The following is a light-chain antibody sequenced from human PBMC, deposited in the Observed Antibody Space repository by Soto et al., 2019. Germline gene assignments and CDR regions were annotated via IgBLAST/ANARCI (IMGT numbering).Light chain of an antibody. J-gene: IGLJ1*01. Sequence: QSALTQPASVSGSPGQSINISCTGTSSDVGGYNYVSWYQQHPGKAPKLMIYEVSNRPSGVSNRFSGSKSGNTASLTISGLQAEDEADYYCSSYTSSSTPYVFGTRTKVTVL. CDR1: SSDVGGYNY. V-gene: IGLV2-14*01. CDR2: EVS. CDR3: SSYTSSSTPYV.